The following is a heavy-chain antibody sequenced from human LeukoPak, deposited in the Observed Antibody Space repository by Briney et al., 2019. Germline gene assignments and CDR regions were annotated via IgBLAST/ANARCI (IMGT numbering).Heavy chain of an antibody. CDR3: AIMHGYYDGSGYWVQ. CDR1: GFTFGSYG. V-gene: IGHV3-23*01. CDR2: ITPNADRT. Sequence: GGSLRLSCAASGFTFGSYGMSWVRQAPGKGLEWVSFITPNADRTSYADSVEGGFTISRDNPRNTLYMQMNSLRDEDTAVYYCAIMHGYYDGSGYWVQWGQGTLVTVSS. J-gene: IGHJ1*01. D-gene: IGHD3-22*01.